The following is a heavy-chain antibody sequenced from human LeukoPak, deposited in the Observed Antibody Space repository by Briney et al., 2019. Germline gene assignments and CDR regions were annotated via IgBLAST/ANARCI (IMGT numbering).Heavy chain of an antibody. J-gene: IGHJ6*02. CDR1: GGSISSYY. Sequence: PSETLSLTCTVSGGSISSYYWSWIRQPPGKGLEWIGYIYYSGSTNYNPSLKSRVTISVDTSKNQFSLKLSSVTTADTAVYYCAREFVDTGMGASYSYYYYGMDVWGQGTTVTVSS. D-gene: IGHD5-18*01. CDR2: IYYSGST. CDR3: AREFVDTGMGASYSYYYYGMDV. V-gene: IGHV4-59*01.